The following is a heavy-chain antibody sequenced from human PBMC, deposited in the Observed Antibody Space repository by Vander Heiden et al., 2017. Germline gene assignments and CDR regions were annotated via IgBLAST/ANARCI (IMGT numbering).Heavy chain of an antibody. CDR1: GRSISSSSYY. Sequence: QLQLQESGPGLVKPSETLSLTCTVSGRSISSSSYYWGWIRQPPGKGLEWIGSIYYSGSTYYNPSLKSRVTISVDTSKNQFSLKLSSVTAADTAMYYCARLNWSTVTYAFDIWGQGTMVTVAS. V-gene: IGHV4-39*01. D-gene: IGHD4-17*01. CDR2: IYYSGST. J-gene: IGHJ3*02. CDR3: ARLNWSTVTYAFDI.